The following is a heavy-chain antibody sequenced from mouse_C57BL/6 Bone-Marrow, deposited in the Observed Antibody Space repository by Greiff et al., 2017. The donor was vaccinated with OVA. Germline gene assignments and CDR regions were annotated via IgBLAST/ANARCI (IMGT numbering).Heavy chain of an antibody. V-gene: IGHV14-4*01. J-gene: IGHJ4*01. CDR2: IDPENGDT. CDR1: GFNIKDDY. Sequence: EVHLVESGAELVRPGASVKLSCTASGFNIKDDYMHWVKQRPEQGLEWIGWIDPENGDTEYASKFQGKAPITADTSSNTAYLQLSSLTSEDTAVYYCTTPIYAMDYWGQGTSVTVSS. CDR3: TTPIYAMDY.